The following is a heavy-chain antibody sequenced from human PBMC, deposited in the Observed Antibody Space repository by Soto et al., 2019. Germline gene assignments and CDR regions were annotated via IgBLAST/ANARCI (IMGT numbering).Heavy chain of an antibody. V-gene: IGHV4-61*01. Sequence: QVQLQESGPGLVKPSETLSLTCTVSGGSVSSGSYYWSWIRQPPGKGLEWIGYIYYSGSTNYNPSLTSRVTISVDTSKNQFSLQLSSVTAADTAVYYCASRAAAGTSAFDIWGQGTMVTVSS. CDR3: ASRAAAGTSAFDI. D-gene: IGHD6-13*01. CDR2: IYYSGST. CDR1: GGSVSSGSYY. J-gene: IGHJ3*02.